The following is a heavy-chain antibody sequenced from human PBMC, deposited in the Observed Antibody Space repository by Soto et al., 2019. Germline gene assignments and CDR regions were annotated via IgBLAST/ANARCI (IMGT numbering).Heavy chain of an antibody. V-gene: IGHV1-3*01. CDR2: INAANGET. CDR3: LRRHVSATGIDWFDP. J-gene: IGHJ5*02. CDR1: GYTFTSYG. D-gene: IGHD6-13*01. Sequence: ASVKVSFKASGYTFTSYGIHWVRQAPGQRLEWMGCINAANGETKYSPKFQGRVTITRDTSASTAYMELSSLRPEDTAVYYCLRRHVSATGIDWFDPRGQGTLVTVS.